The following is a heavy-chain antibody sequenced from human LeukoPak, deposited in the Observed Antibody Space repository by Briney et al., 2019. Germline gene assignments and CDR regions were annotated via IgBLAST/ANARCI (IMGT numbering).Heavy chain of an antibody. CDR3: VGSSGWWGFDY. Sequence: PGGSLRLSCAASGFTFSSYGMSWVRQAPGKGLEWVSAISGSGGSTYYADSVKGRFTISRGNSKNTLYLQMNSLRAEDTAVYYCVGSSGWWGFDYWGQGTLVTVSS. V-gene: IGHV3-23*01. CDR1: GFTFSSYG. CDR2: ISGSGGST. J-gene: IGHJ4*02. D-gene: IGHD6-19*01.